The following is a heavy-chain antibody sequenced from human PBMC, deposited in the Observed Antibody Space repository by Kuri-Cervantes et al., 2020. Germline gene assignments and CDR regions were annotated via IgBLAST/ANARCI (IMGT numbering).Heavy chain of an antibody. V-gene: IGHV5-51*01. J-gene: IGHJ4*02. CDR2: IYPGDSEA. CDR1: GYSFTSYW. CDR3: ARLGGQILWLEGLDY. Sequence: GGSLRLSCKGSGYSFTSYWIGSVRQMPGKGLEWMGIIYPGDSEARYSPSFQGRVTISADKSISTAYLQWSSLKASDTAIYYCARLGGQILWLEGLDYWGQGTLVTVSS. D-gene: IGHD3-16*01.